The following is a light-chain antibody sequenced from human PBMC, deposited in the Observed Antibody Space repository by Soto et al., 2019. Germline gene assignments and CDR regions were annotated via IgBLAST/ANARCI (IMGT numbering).Light chain of an antibody. CDR2: DAS. V-gene: IGKV3-11*01. CDR1: QSISDF. Sequence: EIVLTQSPATLSLSPGERATLSCRASQSISDFLAWYQQKPGQAPRLLIYDASKRATDIPDRFIGSGSGTDFTLTISSLEPEDFAVYYCQQRSNWPPSITFGQGTRLEIK. J-gene: IGKJ5*01. CDR3: QQRSNWPPSIT.